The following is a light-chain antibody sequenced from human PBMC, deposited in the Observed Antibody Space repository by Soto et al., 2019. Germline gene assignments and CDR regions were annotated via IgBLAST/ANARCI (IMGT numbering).Light chain of an antibody. V-gene: IGLV2-11*01. CDR2: DVS. CDR3: CSYAGGNYV. Sequence: QSALTQPRSVSGSPGQSVTISCTGTSSDVGGYNYVSWYQQHPGKAPKLMIYDVSKRPSGVPDRFSGSKSGNTASLTISGLQAEDEPDYYCCSYAGGNYVFRTGTKVTVL. CDR1: SSDVGGYNY. J-gene: IGLJ1*01.